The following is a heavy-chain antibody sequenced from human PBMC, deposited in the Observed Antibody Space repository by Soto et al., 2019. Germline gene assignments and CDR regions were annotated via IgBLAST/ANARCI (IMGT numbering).Heavy chain of an antibody. D-gene: IGHD3-22*01. V-gene: IGHV3-30-3*01. CDR1: GFTFSSYA. CDR2: ISYDGSNK. J-gene: IGHJ4*02. Sequence: GGSLRLSCAASGFTFSSYAMHWVRQAPGKGLEWVAVISYDGSNKYYADSVKGRFTISRDTSKNTLYLQMDSLGAEDTAIYYCAKVVGDGNDYYDFWGQGTLVTVSS. CDR3: AKVVGDGNDYYDF.